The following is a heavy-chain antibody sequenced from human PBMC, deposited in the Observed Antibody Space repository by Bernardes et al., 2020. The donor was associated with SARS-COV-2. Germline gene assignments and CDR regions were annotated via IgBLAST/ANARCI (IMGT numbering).Heavy chain of an antibody. CDR2: IDSGGSA. D-gene: IGHD3-9*01. J-gene: IGHJ4*02. V-gene: IGHV3-66*01. Sequence: GGFLRLSCAVSGFSVSTNYMSWVRQAPGKGLEWVSVIDSGGSAFYADSVKGRFTISRDSSKNMLYLQMNSLRAEDTAIYFCARDTDSRERADWWGQGTLVTVSS. CDR1: GFSVSTNY. CDR3: ARDTDSRERADW.